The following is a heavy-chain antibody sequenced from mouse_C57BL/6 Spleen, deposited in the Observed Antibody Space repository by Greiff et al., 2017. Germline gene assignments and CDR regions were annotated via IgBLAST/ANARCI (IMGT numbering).Heavy chain of an antibody. D-gene: IGHD2-3*01. CDR3: ARGDGYYGAY. V-gene: IGHV1-52*01. J-gene: IGHJ3*01. Sequence: QVQLQQPGAELVRPGSSVKLSCKASGYTFTSYWMHWVQQRPIQGLEWIGNIDPSDSETHYNQKFKDKATLTVDKSSSTAYMQLSSLTSEDSAVYYCARGDGYYGAYWGQGTLVTVSA. CDR2: IDPSDSET. CDR1: GYTFTSYW.